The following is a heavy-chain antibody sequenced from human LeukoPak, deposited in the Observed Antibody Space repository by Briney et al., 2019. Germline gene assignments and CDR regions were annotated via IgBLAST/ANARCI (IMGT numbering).Heavy chain of an antibody. J-gene: IGHJ4*02. V-gene: IGHV4-61*02. D-gene: IGHD3-10*01. Sequence: SETLSLTCSVSGGSISSINYYWSWIRQPAGKGLEWIGRIYTSESTNYNPSLKSRVTISVDTSRNQFSLKLSSVTAADTAVYYCARGLWFGDENPPYFDYWGQGILVTVSS. CDR1: GGSISSINYY. CDR3: ARGLWFGDENPPYFDY. CDR2: IYTSEST.